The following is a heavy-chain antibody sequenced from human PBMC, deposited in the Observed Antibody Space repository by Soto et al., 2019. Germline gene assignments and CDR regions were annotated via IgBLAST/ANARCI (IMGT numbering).Heavy chain of an antibody. D-gene: IGHD1-26*01. CDR3: ARDGGYYTYLPRY. CDR2: ISYDGNIQ. J-gene: IGHJ4*02. V-gene: IGHV3-30-3*01. CDR1: GFTFSTYA. Sequence: QVHLVESGGGVVQPGKSLRLSCAASGFTFSTYALHWVRQAPGKGLEWMALISYDGNIQYYADSVKGRFTISRDDSRNTLYLQLSSLRPEDTAVYYCARDGGYYTYLPRYWGQGTLVTVSS.